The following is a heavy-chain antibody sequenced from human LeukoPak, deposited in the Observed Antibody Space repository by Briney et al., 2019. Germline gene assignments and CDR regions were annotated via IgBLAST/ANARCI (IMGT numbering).Heavy chain of an antibody. V-gene: IGHV3-33*06. D-gene: IGHD2-15*01. CDR3: AKPTRGSGGSFLIDY. CDR1: GFSFSNYG. Sequence: GGSLRLSCATSGFSFSNYGMHWVRQAPGNGLDWVAVVWNNAAYKYYADSVKGRFTISRDNSKNTLYLQMNSLRAEDTAVYYCAKPTRGSGGSFLIDYWGQGTLVTVSS. J-gene: IGHJ4*02. CDR2: VWNNAAYK.